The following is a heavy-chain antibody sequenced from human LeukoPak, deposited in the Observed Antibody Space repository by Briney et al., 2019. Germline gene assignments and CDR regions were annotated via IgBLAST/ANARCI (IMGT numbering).Heavy chain of an antibody. CDR2: ISGSGGST. CDR1: GFTFSSYA. J-gene: IGHJ6*02. Sequence: GGSLRLSCAASGFTFSSYAMSWVRQAPGKGLKWVSAISGSGGSTYYADSVKGRFTISRDNSKNTLYLQMNSLRAEDTALYYCAGGPGVYYYGMDVWGQGTSVTVSS. V-gene: IGHV3-23*01. CDR3: AGGPGVYYYGMDV.